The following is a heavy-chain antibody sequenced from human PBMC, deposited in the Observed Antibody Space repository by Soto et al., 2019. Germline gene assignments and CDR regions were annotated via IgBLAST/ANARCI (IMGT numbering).Heavy chain of an antibody. D-gene: IGHD2-2*01. J-gene: IGHJ6*03. CDR1: GGPFSVSY. CDR3: ARESVVVPAAMRGGRGFYYYYYMDV. CDR2: INHSGST. V-gene: IGHV4-34*01. Sequence: SETLSLTCAVYGGPFSVSYWSWIRPPPGKGLAWIGEINHSGSTNYNPSLKSRVTISVYTSKNQFSLKLSSVTAADTAVYYCARESVVVPAAMRGGRGFYYYYYMDVWGKGTTVT.